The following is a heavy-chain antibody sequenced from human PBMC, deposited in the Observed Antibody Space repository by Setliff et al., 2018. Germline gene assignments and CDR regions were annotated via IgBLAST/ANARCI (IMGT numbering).Heavy chain of an antibody. CDR2: IILIFDRT. Sequence: SVKVSCKASGGTFSIFVFSWVRQAPGQGLEWMGGIILIFDRTKYAQKFQGRVTITADESTSTVYMELSSLMSDDTAVYYCVTELAIGRTFFDYWGQGTLVTVSS. CDR1: GGTFSIFV. D-gene: IGHD3-22*01. V-gene: IGHV1-69*13. J-gene: IGHJ4*02. CDR3: VTELAIGRTFFDY.